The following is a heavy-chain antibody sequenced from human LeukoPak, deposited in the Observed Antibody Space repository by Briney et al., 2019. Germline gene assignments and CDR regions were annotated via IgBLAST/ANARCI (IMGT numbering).Heavy chain of an antibody. CDR1: GYSISSGYY. V-gene: IGHV4-38-2*02. Sequence: PSETLSLTCTVSGYSISSGYYWGWIRQPPGKGLEWIGSIYHSGSTYYNPSLKSRVTISVDTSKNQFSLKLSSVTAADTAVYYCARSRGCSGGSCSMNWFDPWGQGTLVTVSS. CDR2: IYHSGST. CDR3: ARSRGCSGGSCSMNWFDP. D-gene: IGHD2-15*01. J-gene: IGHJ5*02.